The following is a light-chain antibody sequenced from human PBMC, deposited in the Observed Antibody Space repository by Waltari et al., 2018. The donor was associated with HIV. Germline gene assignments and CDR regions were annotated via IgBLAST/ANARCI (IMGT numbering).Light chain of an antibody. V-gene: IGKV3-20*01. CDR2: GAS. J-gene: IGKJ2*01. CDR3: QHYDT. Sequence: VVLTQSPGTLSLSPGERATLSCRASQSIITNYLAWYQHKPGQPPRLLIYGASNRATGIPDRFSGGGSRTDFTLTISRLEPGDFAVYYCQHYDTFGQGTKVQIK. CDR1: QSIITNY.